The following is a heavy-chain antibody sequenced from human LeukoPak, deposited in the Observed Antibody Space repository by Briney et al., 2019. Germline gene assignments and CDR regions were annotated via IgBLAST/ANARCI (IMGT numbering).Heavy chain of an antibody. CDR3: ARDHNWNFDY. D-gene: IGHD1-20*01. J-gene: IGHJ4*02. V-gene: IGHV3-21*01. CDR1: EFSVGSNY. Sequence: GGSLRLSCAASEFSVGSNYMNWVRQAPGKGLEWVSSISSSSSYIYYADSVKGRFTISRDNAKNSLYLQMNSLRAEDTAVYYCARDHNWNFDYWGQGTLVTVSS. CDR2: ISSSSSYI.